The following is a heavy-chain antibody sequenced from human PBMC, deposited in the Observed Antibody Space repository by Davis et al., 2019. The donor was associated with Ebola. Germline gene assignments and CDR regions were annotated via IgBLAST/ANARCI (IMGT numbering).Heavy chain of an antibody. Sequence: ASVKVSCKASGYTFTSYGISWVRQAPGQGLEWMGWISAYNGNTNYAQKLQGRVTMTTDTSTSTAYMELRSLRSDDTAVYYCARVYYGSGSYYNVGPDYWGQGTLVTVSS. D-gene: IGHD3-10*01. CDR2: ISAYNGNT. J-gene: IGHJ4*02. CDR1: GYTFTSYG. V-gene: IGHV1-18*01. CDR3: ARVYYGSGSYYNVGPDY.